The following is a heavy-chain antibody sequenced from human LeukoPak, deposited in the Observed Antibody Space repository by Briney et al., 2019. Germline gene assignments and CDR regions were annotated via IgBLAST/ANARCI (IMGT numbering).Heavy chain of an antibody. V-gene: IGHV3-23*01. CDR3: AKDTRALLRLGYFDC. Sequence: GGSLRLSCAASGFTFSNYAMSWVRQAPGKGLEWVSAISGTGGNTYYADSVKGRFTISRDNSRHTLYLQMNSLRAEDTAVYYCAKDTRALLRLGYFDCWGQGTLVTVSS. J-gene: IGHJ4*02. CDR2: ISGTGGNT. D-gene: IGHD1-26*01. CDR1: GFTFSNYA.